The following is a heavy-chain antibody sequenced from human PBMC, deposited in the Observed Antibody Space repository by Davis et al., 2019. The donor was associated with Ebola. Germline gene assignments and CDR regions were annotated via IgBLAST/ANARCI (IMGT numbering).Heavy chain of an antibody. J-gene: IGHJ1*01. V-gene: IGHV3-15*07. CDR1: GFTFSNAW. Sequence: GESLKISCAASGFTFSNAWMNWVRQAPGKGLEWVGRIKSKTDGGTTDYAAPVKGRFTISRDDSKNTLYLQMNSLKTEDTAVYYCTTDGRRITMPHWGQGTLVTVSS. D-gene: IGHD3-10*01. CDR2: IKSKTDGGTT. CDR3: TTDGRRITMPH.